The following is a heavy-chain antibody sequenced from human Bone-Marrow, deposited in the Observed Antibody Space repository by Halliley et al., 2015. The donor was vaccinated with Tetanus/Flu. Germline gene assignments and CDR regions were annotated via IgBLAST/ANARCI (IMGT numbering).Heavy chain of an antibody. J-gene: IGHJ1*01. CDR1: GESLDSGGYS. D-gene: IGHD2-21*01. V-gene: IGHV4-30-2*01. Sequence: TLSLTCNVSGESLDSGGYSWTWIRQPPGKGLEWIGCIHPSETSHYNPSLKGRLTLSLDRSKNQFSLKLSSVTAADTAVYYCARGGPYFGDRGGLPFGPSWLCPRGPGVLVTASS. CDR2: IHPSETS. CDR3: ARGGPYFGDRGGLPFGPSWLCP.